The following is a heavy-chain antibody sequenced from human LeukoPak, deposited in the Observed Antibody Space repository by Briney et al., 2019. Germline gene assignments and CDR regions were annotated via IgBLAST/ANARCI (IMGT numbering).Heavy chain of an antibody. CDR2: MKPDGSEI. D-gene: IGHD5-12*01. Sequence: GGSLRLSCAASGFTFSSYFMGWVRQAPGKGLEWVANMKPDGSEIYYVDSVKGRFTISRDNAKNSLYLQMNSPRAEDSAVYYCARVLGYGWFDPWGQGTLVTVSS. CDR3: ARVLGYGWFDP. J-gene: IGHJ5*02. V-gene: IGHV3-7*01. CDR1: GFTFSSYF.